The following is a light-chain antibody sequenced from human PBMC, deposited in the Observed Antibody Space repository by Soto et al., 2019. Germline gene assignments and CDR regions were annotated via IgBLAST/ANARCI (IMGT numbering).Light chain of an antibody. V-gene: IGKV1-5*01. CDR2: DVS. CDR1: QSIGDS. J-gene: IGKJ1*01. CDR3: QQYSNWPPWT. Sequence: DIQMTQSPSTLSASVGDRATITCRASQSIGDSLAWYQQKPGKAPYLLISDVSSLERGVPSRFSGSGSGTEFTLTISSMQPDDFAVYYCQQYSNWPPWTFGPGTKVDIK.